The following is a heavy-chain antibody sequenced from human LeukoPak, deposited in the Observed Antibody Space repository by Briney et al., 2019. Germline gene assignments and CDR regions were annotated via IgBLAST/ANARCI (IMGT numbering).Heavy chain of an antibody. V-gene: IGHV3-21*01. D-gene: IGHD6-19*01. CDR2: ISRSGTYI. J-gene: IGHJ4*02. Sequence: GGSLRLSCAASGFNFSAYNMNWVRQAPGEGLEWVSSISRSGTYIYYADSVKGRLTISRDNAKNSLYLQMNSLRAEDTAVYYCARGGIQVSGIDEFDYWGQGTLVTVSS. CDR1: GFNFSAYN. CDR3: ARGGIQVSGIDEFDY.